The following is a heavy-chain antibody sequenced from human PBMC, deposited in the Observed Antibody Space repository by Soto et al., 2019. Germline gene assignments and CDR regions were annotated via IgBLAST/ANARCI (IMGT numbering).Heavy chain of an antibody. Sequence: GASVKLSCTASGDTFTIYDINWVRQATGQGLEWMGWMNPNSGNTGYAQKFQGRVTMTRNTSISTAYMELGSLRSEDTAVYYCARAESSSWYKMDVWGKGTTVTVSS. J-gene: IGHJ6*04. CDR1: GDTFTIYD. D-gene: IGHD6-13*01. CDR3: ARAESSSWYKMDV. CDR2: MNPNSGNT. V-gene: IGHV1-8*01.